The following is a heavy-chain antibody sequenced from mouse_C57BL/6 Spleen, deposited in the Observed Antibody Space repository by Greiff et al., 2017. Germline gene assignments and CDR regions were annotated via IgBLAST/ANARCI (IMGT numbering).Heavy chain of an antibody. D-gene: IGHD2-12*01. Sequence: DVKLMESGGGLVQSGRSLRLSCATSGFTFSDFYMEWVRQAPGKGLEWIAASRNKANDYTTEYSASVKGRFIVSRDTSQSILYLQMNALRAEDTAIYYCARDALPYWYFDVWGTGTTVTVSS. V-gene: IGHV7-1*01. CDR3: ARDALPYWYFDV. J-gene: IGHJ1*03. CDR2: SRNKANDYTT. CDR1: GFTFSDFY.